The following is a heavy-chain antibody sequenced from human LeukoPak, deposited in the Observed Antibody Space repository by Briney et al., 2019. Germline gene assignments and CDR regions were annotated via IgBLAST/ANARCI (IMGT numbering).Heavy chain of an antibody. CDR2: MRRDGNEI. CDR3: ARAPYYYDSSGYSHFDY. CDR1: GFTFSTYW. Sequence: GGSLRLSCSASGFTFSTYWMGWVRQAPGKGLEWVANMRRDGNEIYYLDSVRGRFTISRDNAKNSLYLQMNSLRAEDTAVYYCARAPYYYDSSGYSHFDYWGQGTLVTVSS. D-gene: IGHD3-22*01. J-gene: IGHJ4*02. V-gene: IGHV3-7*01.